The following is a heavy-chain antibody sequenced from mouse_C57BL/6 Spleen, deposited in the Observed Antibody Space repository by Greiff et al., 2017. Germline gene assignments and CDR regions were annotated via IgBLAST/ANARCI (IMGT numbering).Heavy chain of an antibody. CDR3: ARPPGQATWLAD. V-gene: IGHV1-9*01. D-gene: IGHD3-2*02. CDR1: GYTFTGYW. J-gene: IGHJ3*01. CDR2: IFPGSGST. Sequence: VQLQQSGAELMKPGASVTLSCKATGYTFTGYWIDWVKQRPGHGLEWIGEIFPGSGSTNYNEKFKGKATLTADTSSTTAYMQLSSLTTEDSAIYYCARPPGQATWLADWGQGTLVTVSA.